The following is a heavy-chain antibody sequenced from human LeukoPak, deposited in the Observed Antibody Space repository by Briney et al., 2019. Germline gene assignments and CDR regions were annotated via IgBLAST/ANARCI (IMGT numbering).Heavy chain of an antibody. CDR3: ASRRQDYYDSSFDY. J-gene: IGHJ4*02. Sequence: ASVKVSCKASGGTFSSYAISWVRQAPGQGLEWMGGIIPIFGTANYAQKFQGRVTITTDESTSTAYMELSSLRSEDTAVYYCASRRQDYYDSSFDYWGQGTLVTVSS. CDR2: IIPIFGTA. V-gene: IGHV1-69*05. D-gene: IGHD3-22*01. CDR1: GGTFSSYA.